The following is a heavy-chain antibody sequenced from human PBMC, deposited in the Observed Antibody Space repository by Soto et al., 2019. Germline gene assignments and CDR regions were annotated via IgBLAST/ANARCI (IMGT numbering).Heavy chain of an antibody. Sequence: PSETLSLTCAVSGGSISSSNWWGWVRQPTGKGLEWIGYIYYSGSTYHNSSLKSRLNIAVDTSKNQFSLKLSSVTAADTAVYYCATVPTYYYDRSGYANAFDMGGQGTMVTVSS. J-gene: IGHJ3*02. V-gene: IGHV4-4*02. CDR3: ATVPTYYYDRSGYANAFDM. D-gene: IGHD3-22*01. CDR1: GGSISSSNW. CDR2: IYYSGST.